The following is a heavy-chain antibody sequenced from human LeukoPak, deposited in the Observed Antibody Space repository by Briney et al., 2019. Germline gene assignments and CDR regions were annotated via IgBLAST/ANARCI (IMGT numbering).Heavy chain of an antibody. CDR3: ARGIGIVATIGRFRHYGTDV. V-gene: IGHV4-31*03. D-gene: IGHD5-12*01. CDR1: GGSIGSGGYY. Sequence: SQTLSLTCSVSGGSIGSGGYYWSWIRQHSGKGLEWIGYIYYSGTTYYNPSLKSRATISVDTSKNQFSLKLSSVTAADTAVYYCARGIGIVATIGRFRHYGTDVWGQGTTVTVSS. J-gene: IGHJ6*02. CDR2: IYYSGTT.